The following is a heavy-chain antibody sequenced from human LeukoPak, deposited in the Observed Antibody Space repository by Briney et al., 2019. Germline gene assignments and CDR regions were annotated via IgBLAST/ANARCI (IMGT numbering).Heavy chain of an antibody. CDR1: GFTFTSSV. CDR3: AAGDSSGYYYPRDAFDI. V-gene: IGHV1-58*02. Sequence: SVKVSCKASGFTFTSSVMQWVRQARGQRLEWIGWIVVGSGNTNYAQKFQERVTITRDMSTSTAYMELSSLRSEDTAVYYCAAGDSSGYYYPRDAFDIWGQGTMVTVSS. J-gene: IGHJ3*02. CDR2: IVVGSGNT. D-gene: IGHD3-22*01.